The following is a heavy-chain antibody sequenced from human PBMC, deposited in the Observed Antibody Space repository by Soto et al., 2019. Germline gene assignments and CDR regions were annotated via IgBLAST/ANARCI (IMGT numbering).Heavy chain of an antibody. D-gene: IGHD3-10*01. Sequence: QVKLQESGPGLVKPSQTLSLTCTVSGGSISSGDYYWSWIRQHPGKGLEWIGYIYRSGSTYYNPSLRSRVNMSVDRSKNQYSLKLSSVTAADTAVYYCARDLDDSGTSYFDYWGQGILVTVSS. CDR2: IYRSGST. CDR3: ARDLDDSGTSYFDY. CDR1: GGSISSGDYY. J-gene: IGHJ4*02. V-gene: IGHV4-31*03.